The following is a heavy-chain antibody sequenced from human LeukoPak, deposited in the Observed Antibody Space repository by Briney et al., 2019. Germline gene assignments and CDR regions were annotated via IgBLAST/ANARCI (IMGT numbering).Heavy chain of an antibody. D-gene: IGHD3-22*01. Sequence: PGGSLRLSCIASGFTLSSYEMSWIRQAPGKGLEWVSSVDYSGGDTHYADSVMGRFTISRDNSKNTLYLQLNSLSADDTAVYYCAKDLDYHYDSSGYYRGGLDYWGQGTLVTVSS. CDR2: VDYSGGDT. CDR1: GFTLSSYE. CDR3: AKDLDYHYDSSGYYRGGLDY. J-gene: IGHJ4*02. V-gene: IGHV3-23*01.